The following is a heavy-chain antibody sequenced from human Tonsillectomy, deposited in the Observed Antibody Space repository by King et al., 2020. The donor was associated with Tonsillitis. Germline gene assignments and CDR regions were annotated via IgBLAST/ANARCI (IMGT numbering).Heavy chain of an antibody. CDR1: GFTFDDYA. CDR3: AKDYAFYGMDV. CDR2: ISWDGGSI. V-gene: IGHV3-43D*03. J-gene: IGHJ6*02. Sequence: VQLVESGGVVVQPGGSLRLSCAASGFTFDDYAMHWVRQAPGKGLEWVSLISWDGGSIYYADSVKGRFTISRDNNKNSLYLQMNSLKTEDTAFYYCAKDYAFYGMDVWGQGTTVPVSS. D-gene: IGHD4-17*01.